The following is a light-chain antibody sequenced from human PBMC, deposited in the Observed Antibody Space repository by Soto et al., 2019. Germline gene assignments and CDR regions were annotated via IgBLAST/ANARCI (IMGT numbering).Light chain of an antibody. V-gene: IGKV1-5*01. Sequence: DIQMTQSPYSLSAAVGDRVTISCRASQNINTYLNWYQQKPGKAPKLLIFDAASLESGVPSRFSGSGSGTEFTLTISSLQPDDFATYYCQQYNSYPWTFGQGTKVDIK. J-gene: IGKJ1*01. CDR1: QNINTY. CDR2: DAA. CDR3: QQYNSYPWT.